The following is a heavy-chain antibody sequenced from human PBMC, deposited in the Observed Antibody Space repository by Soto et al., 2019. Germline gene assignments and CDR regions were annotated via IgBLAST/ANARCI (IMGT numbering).Heavy chain of an antibody. J-gene: IGHJ4*02. CDR1: GFTFSSYA. D-gene: IGHD6-13*01. V-gene: IGHV3-23*01. CDR2: ISASGGST. Sequence: EVQLLESGGGLVQPGGALRLSCAASGFTFSSYALIWVRQAPGKGLEWLSAISASGGSTYYAGSVKGRFTISRDNSNNTLYLQMNSLRAEDTAVYYYAKGGKSIAAPGDYWGQGTLVTVSS. CDR3: AKGGKSIAAPGDY.